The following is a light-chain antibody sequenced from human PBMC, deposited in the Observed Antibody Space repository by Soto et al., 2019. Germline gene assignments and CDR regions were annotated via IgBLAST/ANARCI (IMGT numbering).Light chain of an antibody. CDR1: GSEVGDYDD. V-gene: IGLV2-14*01. J-gene: IGLJ2*01. CDR2: EVS. CDR3: SSYTRSQAYV. Sequence: QSVLTQPASVSGSPGESITISCTGTGSEVGDYDDVSWYQHHPGKAPKLLIYEVSNRPSGVSNRFSGSKSGNTASLTISGLQDEDEADYFCSSYTRSQAYVFGSETKLTV.